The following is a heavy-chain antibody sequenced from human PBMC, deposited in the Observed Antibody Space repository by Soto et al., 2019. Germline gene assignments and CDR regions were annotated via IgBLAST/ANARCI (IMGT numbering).Heavy chain of an antibody. D-gene: IGHD2-21*02. J-gene: IGHJ4*02. CDR3: ARPTSIVVVTATSFDY. CDR2: ISGSGGST. CDR1: GFTFSSYA. Sequence: GGSLRLSCAASGFTFSSYAMSWVRQAPGKGLEWVSAISGSGGSTYYADSVKGRFTISRDNSKNTLYLQMNSLRAEDTAVYYCARPTSIVVVTATSFDYWGQGTLVTVSS. V-gene: IGHV3-23*01.